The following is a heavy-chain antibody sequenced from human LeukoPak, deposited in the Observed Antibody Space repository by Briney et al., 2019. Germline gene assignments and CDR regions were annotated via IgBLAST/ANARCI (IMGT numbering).Heavy chain of an antibody. Sequence: ETLSLTCAVYGGSFSGYYWSWIRQPPGKGLEWIGEINHSGSTNYNPSLKSRVTISVDTSKNQFSLKLSSVTAADTAVYYCARVSDYGDLNFDYWGQGTLVTVSS. CDR3: ARVSDYGDLNFDY. CDR1: GGSFSGYY. J-gene: IGHJ4*02. CDR2: INHSGST. V-gene: IGHV4-34*01. D-gene: IGHD4-17*01.